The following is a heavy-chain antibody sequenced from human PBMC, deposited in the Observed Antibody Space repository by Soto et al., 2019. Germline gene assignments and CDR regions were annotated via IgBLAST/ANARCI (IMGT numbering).Heavy chain of an antibody. V-gene: IGHV3-74*01. CDR3: ARVAPQLKLGYCSSTSCYRRLDYYYYYYMDV. D-gene: IGHD2-2*01. Sequence: GGSLRLSCAASGFTFSSSWMHWVRQAPGKGLVWVSRVSGDGSSTNYADSVKGRFTISRDNAKNTLYLQMNSLRAEDAAVYYCARVAPQLKLGYCSSTSCYRRLDYYYYYYMDVWGKGTTVTVSS. J-gene: IGHJ6*03. CDR1: GFTFSSSW. CDR2: VSGDGSST.